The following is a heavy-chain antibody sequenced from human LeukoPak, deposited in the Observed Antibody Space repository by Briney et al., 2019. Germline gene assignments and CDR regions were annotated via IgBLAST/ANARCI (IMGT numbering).Heavy chain of an antibody. Sequence: GGSLRLSCAASGFTFSDYAMHWVRQAPGKGLEWVAIISYDGSNKYYADSVKGRFTISRDSSKNMFYLQMNSLRGENAAVYYCASNIVGATPWVYYYYMDVWGKGTTVTVSS. D-gene: IGHD1-26*01. CDR3: ASNIVGATPWVYYYYMDV. CDR1: GFTFSDYA. V-gene: IGHV3-30*04. J-gene: IGHJ6*03. CDR2: ISYDGSNK.